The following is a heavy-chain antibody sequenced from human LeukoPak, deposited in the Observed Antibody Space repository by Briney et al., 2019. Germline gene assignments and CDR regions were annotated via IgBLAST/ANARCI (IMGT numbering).Heavy chain of an antibody. J-gene: IGHJ4*02. CDR3: ASLRAAVAGTGIIG. CDR2: INSDGGST. CDR1: GFTFSSYW. Sequence: PAGGSLRLSGAASGFTFSSYWMHWVRQAPGKGLVWVSRINSDGGSTSYADSVKGRFTISRDNAKNTLYLQMNSLRAEDTAVYYCASLRAAVAGTGIIGWGQGTLVTVSS. D-gene: IGHD6-19*01. V-gene: IGHV3-74*01.